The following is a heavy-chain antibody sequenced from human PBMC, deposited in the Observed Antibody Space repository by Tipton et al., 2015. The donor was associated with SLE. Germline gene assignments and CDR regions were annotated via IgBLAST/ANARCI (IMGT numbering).Heavy chain of an antibody. D-gene: IGHD7-27*01. CDR3: AKNWGGTTNWFDP. Sequence: SLRLSCSASGFTFTKAWMNWARQAPGKGLEWVSVIRGGAGNTYYADSVKGRFTISRDNSKNTLYLQMNSLRAEDTAVYYCAKNWGGTTNWFDPWGQGTLDTVSS. CDR1: GFTFTKAW. J-gene: IGHJ5*02. V-gene: IGHV3-23*01. CDR2: IRGGAGNT.